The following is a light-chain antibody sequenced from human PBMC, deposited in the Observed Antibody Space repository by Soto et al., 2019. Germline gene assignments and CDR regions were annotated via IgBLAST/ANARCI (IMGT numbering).Light chain of an antibody. CDR2: DAS. CDR3: QQRLMT. Sequence: ETVWTQSPGTLCLSPGERASLSCRASQSVSSYLAWYQQKPGQAPRLLIYDASSRVAGIPARFRGSGSGTDSTLTISSLEPEDFAVYYCQQRLMTFGQGTKVDIK. CDR1: QSVSSY. V-gene: IGKV3-11*01. J-gene: IGKJ1*01.